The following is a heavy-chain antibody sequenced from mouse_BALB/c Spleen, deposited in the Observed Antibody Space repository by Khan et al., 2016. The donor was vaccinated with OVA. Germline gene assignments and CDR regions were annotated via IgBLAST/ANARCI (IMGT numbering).Heavy chain of an antibody. D-gene: IGHD2-10*01. V-gene: IGHV1-4*01. CDR1: GYTFTSYT. CDR2: INPSNIYT. Sequence: QVQLQQSGAELARPGASVKMSCKASGYTFTSYTIHWVKQRPGQGLEWIGYINPSNIYTNYNQKFRDKATLTADKSSRTAYIQLSSLTSEDSAVYYCSRAGPYHGNYGAWFVYWGQGTLVTVSA. J-gene: IGHJ3*01. CDR3: SRAGPYHGNYGAWFVY.